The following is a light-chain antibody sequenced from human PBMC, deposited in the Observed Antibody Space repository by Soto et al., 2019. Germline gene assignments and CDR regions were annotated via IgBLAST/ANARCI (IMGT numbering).Light chain of an antibody. J-gene: IGKJ1*01. CDR1: QSVSSSY. CDR2: GSS. V-gene: IGKV3-20*01. CDR3: QQYGSSPPT. Sequence: EIVLTQSPGTLSLSPGERATLSCRASQSVSSSYLAWYQQKPGEAPRLLIYGSSSRATGIPDRFSGSGSGTDFTLTISRLEPEDFAVYYCQQYGSSPPTFGQGTKVEMK.